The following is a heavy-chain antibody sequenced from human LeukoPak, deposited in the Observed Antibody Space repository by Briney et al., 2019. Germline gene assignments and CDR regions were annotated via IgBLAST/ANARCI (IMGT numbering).Heavy chain of an antibody. D-gene: IGHD6-19*01. CDR3: ARGPFTLKRGSGWYYYYYYMDV. V-gene: IGHV4-59*01. Sequence: SETLSLTCTVSGGSISSYYWSWIRQPPGKGLEWIGYIYYSGSTNYNPSLKSRVTISVDTSKNQFSLKLSSVTAADTAVYYCARGPFTLKRGSGWYYYYYYMDVWGKGTTVTVSS. CDR2: IYYSGST. CDR1: GGSISSYY. J-gene: IGHJ6*03.